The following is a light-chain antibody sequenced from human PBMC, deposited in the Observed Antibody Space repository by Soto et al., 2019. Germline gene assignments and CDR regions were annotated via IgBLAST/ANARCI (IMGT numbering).Light chain of an antibody. Sequence: QSVLTQPASVSGSPGQSITISCTGTSSDVGGHKYVSWYQQHPGKAPKLMIYEVSRRPSGASHRFSGSKSGNTASLTISGLQAQDEADYYCNSYTSSSTWVFGGGTKVTV. V-gene: IGLV2-14*01. CDR2: EVS. CDR3: NSYTSSSTWV. CDR1: SSDVGGHKY. J-gene: IGLJ3*02.